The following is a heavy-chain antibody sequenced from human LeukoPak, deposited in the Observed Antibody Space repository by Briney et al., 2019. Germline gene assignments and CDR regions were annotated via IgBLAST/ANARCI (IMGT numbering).Heavy chain of an antibody. CDR2: IGASGEST. J-gene: IGHJ3*01. CDR1: GFTFSVAA. D-gene: IGHD5-24*01. V-gene: IGHV3-23*01. Sequence: RPGGTLRLSCAASGFTFSVAAMTWVRQAPGKGLEWVSLIGASGESTYYAHSVKGRFTISRDNSKNNLSLQMNSLRVEDTAMYFCAKDIQLSTWGLGTMVTVSS. CDR3: AKDIQLST.